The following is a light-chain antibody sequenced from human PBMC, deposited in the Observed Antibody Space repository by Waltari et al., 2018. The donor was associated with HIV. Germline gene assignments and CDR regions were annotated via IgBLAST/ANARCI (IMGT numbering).Light chain of an antibody. CDR2: GAS. Sequence: DIQITQSPPSLSASVGQRATITCRASQTVRSSLAWYQQRPGKAPKSLVYGASKLQTEVPSRFSAGGSGTNFSLTISSLKPEDVATYICQQYYTFPRTFGRGTRVDMK. CDR3: QQYYTFPRT. J-gene: IGKJ1*01. V-gene: IGKV1D-16*01. CDR1: QTVRSS.